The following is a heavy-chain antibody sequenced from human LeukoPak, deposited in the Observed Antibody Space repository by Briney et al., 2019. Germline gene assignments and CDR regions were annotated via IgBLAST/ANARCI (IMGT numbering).Heavy chain of an antibody. CDR1: GFTFSNVW. V-gene: IGHV3-15*01. CDR2: IKKKIEGGTT. Sequence: GGSLRLSCAASGFTFSNVWMNWVRQAPGKGLEWIGRIKKKIEGGTTEYAAPVKGRFTIARDDSKNTLYLQMNSLTTEDTAVYYCTTRIITTSDFWSQGTLVTVSS. D-gene: IGHD3-3*01. J-gene: IGHJ4*02. CDR3: TTRIITTSDF.